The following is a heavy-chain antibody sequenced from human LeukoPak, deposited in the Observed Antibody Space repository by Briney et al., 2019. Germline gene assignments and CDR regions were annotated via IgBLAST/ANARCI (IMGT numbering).Heavy chain of an antibody. V-gene: IGHV3-30*03. Sequence: GGSLRLSCAASGFTFNIYGMHWVRQAPGKGLEWVTVISYDGTNKYYADSVKGRFSISRDISKNTLYLHMNSLRGEDTAVYYCARERGQGLLDPPLAFWGQGTQVTVSS. D-gene: IGHD1-1*01. CDR1: GFTFNIYG. CDR3: ARERGQGLLDPPLAF. CDR2: ISYDGTNK. J-gene: IGHJ4*02.